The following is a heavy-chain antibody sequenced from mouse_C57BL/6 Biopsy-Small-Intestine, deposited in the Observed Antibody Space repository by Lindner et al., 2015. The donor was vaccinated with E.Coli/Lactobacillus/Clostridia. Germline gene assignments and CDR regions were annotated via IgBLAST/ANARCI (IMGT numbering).Heavy chain of an antibody. CDR3: ARTGGFAY. V-gene: IGHV5-17*01. Sequence: VQLQESGGGLVKPGGSLKLSCAASGFTFSDYGLHWVRQAPEKGLEWVAYISSGSSTIYYADTVKGRFTISRDNVKNTLFLQMTSLRSEDTAMYYCARTGGFAYWGQGTLVTVSA. J-gene: IGHJ3*01. CDR2: ISSGSSTI. CDR1: GFTFSDYG.